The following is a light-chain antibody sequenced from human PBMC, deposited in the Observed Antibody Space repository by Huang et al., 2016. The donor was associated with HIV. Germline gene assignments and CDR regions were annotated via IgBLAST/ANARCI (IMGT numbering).Light chain of an antibody. Sequence: QLTQSPSSLSASVGDRVIITCRASQGIDSYLAWYQQKSGKAPKLLIYSATTLQSGVPSRLSGSGSGTDFTLTITSLQPEDFATYYCQQLNFYPLTFGGGTKVEIK. V-gene: IGKV1-9*01. CDR3: QQLNFYPLT. CDR1: QGIDSY. J-gene: IGKJ4*01. CDR2: SAT.